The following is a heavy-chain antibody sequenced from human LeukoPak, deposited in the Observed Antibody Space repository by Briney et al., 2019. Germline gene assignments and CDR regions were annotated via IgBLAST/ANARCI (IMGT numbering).Heavy chain of an antibody. CDR1: GYSISSGYY. V-gene: IGHV4-38-2*02. CDR2: IYHSGTT. CDR3: TRDSKQGYDTSGLYY. Sequence: SETPSLTCTVSGYSISSGYYWGWIRQPPGKGLEWIGSIYHSGTTYYNPSLKSRVTISVDTSKNQFSLKLSSVTAADTAVYYCTRDSKQGYDTSGLYYWGQGTLVTVSS. J-gene: IGHJ4*02. D-gene: IGHD3-22*01.